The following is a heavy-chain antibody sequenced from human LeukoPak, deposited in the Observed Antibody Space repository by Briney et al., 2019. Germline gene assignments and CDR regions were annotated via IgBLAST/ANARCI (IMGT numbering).Heavy chain of an antibody. Sequence: ASVKVSCKASGYTFTSYAMNWVRQAPGQGLEWMGWINTNTGNPTYAQGFTGRFVFSLDTSVSTAYLQISSLKAEDTAVYYCARDDYVWGRLKPNSIPFDYWGQGTLVTVSS. CDR3: ARDDYVWGRLKPNSIPFDY. D-gene: IGHD3-16*01. CDR2: INTNTGNP. V-gene: IGHV7-4-1*02. J-gene: IGHJ4*02. CDR1: GYTFTSYA.